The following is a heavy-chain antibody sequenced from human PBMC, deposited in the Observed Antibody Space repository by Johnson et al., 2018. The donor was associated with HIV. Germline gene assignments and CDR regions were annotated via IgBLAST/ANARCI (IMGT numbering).Heavy chain of an antibody. D-gene: IGHD3-9*01. CDR3: AKDARFESGFDI. CDR2: ISDDGNNK. CDR1: AFSFSSYA. Sequence: QMQPVESGGGVVQPGRSLRLSCAASAFSFSSYAMHWVRQAPGKGLEWVAVISDDGNNKYYADSLTGRFTISRDNSKNTLYLQMNSLRAKDTALYYCAKDARFESGFDIWGQGTMVTVSS. V-gene: IGHV3-30*04. J-gene: IGHJ3*02.